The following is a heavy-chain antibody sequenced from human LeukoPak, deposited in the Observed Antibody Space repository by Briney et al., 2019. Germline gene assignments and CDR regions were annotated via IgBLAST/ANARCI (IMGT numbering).Heavy chain of an antibody. J-gene: IGHJ6*02. CDR3: ARGGGYSGYVNYYYGMDV. CDR1: GGSITSTNW. V-gene: IGHV4-4*02. CDR2: VNLQGST. Sequence: SGTLSLTCGVSGGSITSTNWTWVRQPPGKGLEWIGEVNLQGSTNYNPSLMGRVAISVDMSENQFSLKLSSVTAADTAVYYCARGGGYSGYVNYYYGMDVWGQGTTVTVSS. D-gene: IGHD5-12*01.